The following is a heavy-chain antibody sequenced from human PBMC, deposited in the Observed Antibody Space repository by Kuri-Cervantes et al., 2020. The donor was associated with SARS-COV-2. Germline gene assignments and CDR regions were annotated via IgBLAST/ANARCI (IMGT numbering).Heavy chain of an antibody. V-gene: IGHV3-21*01. CDR1: GFTFSSYS. CDR2: ISSSSSSYI. D-gene: IGHD1-26*01. J-gene: IGHJ2*01. CDR3: ARDGRGENWYFDL. Sequence: GGSLRLSCAASGFTFSSYSMNWVRQAPGKGLEWVSSISSSSSSYIYYADSVKGRFTISRDNAKNSLYLQMNSLRAEDTAVYYCARDGRGENWYFDLWGRGTLVTVSS.